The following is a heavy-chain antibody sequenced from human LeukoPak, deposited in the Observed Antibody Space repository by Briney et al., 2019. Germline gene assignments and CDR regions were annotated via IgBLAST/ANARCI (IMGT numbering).Heavy chain of an antibody. J-gene: IGHJ4*02. Sequence: GGSLRLSCAASGFTFSSYSMNWVRQAPGKGLEWVSSISSSSSYIYYADSVKGRFTISRDNAKNSLYLQMNSLRAEDTAVYYRATARGDTAMGPGNWGQGTLVTVSS. CDR3: ATARGDTAMGPGN. CDR2: ISSSSSYI. V-gene: IGHV3-21*01. CDR1: GFTFSSYS. D-gene: IGHD5-18*01.